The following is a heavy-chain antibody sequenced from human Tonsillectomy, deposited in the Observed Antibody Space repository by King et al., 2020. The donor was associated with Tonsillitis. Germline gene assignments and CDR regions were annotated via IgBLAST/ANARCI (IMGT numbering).Heavy chain of an antibody. V-gene: IGHV3-30*18. Sequence: VLLVESGGGVVQPGRSLRLSCAASGFTFSSYGMHWVRQAPGKGLEWVAVISYDGSNKYYADSVKGRFTISRDNSKNTLYLQMNSLRAEDTAVYYCAKDRENDGYTVKFWYWGQGTLVTVSS. CDR2: ISYDGSNK. J-gene: IGHJ4*02. CDR1: GFTFSSYG. CDR3: AKDRENDGYTVKFWY. D-gene: IGHD4-17*01.